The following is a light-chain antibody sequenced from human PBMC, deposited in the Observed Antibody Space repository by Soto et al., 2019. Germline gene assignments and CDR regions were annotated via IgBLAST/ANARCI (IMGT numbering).Light chain of an antibody. CDR3: QQYNNWPLT. CDR1: QSVSSN. Sequence: EILMTQSPATLSVSPGERATLSCRASQSVSSNLAWYQQKPGQAPRLLIYGASTRATGIPARFSGSGSGTEFTLTISSLQSEDFAVYYCQQYNNWPLTFXGGTKVDIK. J-gene: IGKJ4*01. CDR2: GAS. V-gene: IGKV3-15*01.